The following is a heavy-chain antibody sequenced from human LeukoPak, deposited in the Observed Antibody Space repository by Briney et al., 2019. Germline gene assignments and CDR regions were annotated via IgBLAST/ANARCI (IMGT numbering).Heavy chain of an antibody. J-gene: IGHJ5*02. D-gene: IGHD2-15*01. CDR2: IYTSGST. CDR1: GGSISSGSYY. V-gene: IGHV4-61*02. Sequence: SETLSLTXTVSGGSISSGSYYWSWIRQPAGKGLEWIGRIYTSGSTNYNPSLKSRVTISVDTSKNQFSLKLSSVTAADTAVYYCARDWGYCSGGSCYFWFDPWGQGTLVTVSS. CDR3: ARDWGYCSGGSCYFWFDP.